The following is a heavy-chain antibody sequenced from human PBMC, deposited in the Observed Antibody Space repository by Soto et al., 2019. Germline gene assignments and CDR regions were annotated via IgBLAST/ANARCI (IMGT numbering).Heavy chain of an antibody. V-gene: IGHV4-59*01. CDR1: GGSISSYY. CDR2: IYNSGST. D-gene: IGHD6-6*01. J-gene: IGHJ4*02. Sequence: QVQLQESGPGLVKPSETLSLTCTVSGGSISSYYWSWIRQPPGKGLEWIGYIYNSGSTNYNPSLKSRVTISVDTSKNQFSLKLSSVTAADTAVYYCARVAPGAPYSSSWDYWGQGTLVTVSS. CDR3: ARVAPGAPYSSSWDY.